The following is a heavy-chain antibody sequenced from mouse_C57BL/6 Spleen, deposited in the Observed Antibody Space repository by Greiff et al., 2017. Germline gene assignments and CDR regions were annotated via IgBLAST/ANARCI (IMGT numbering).Heavy chain of an antibody. CDR1: GYTFTSYG. Sequence: QVQLQQSGAELARPGASVKLSCKASGYTFTSYGISWVKQRTGQGLEWIGEIYPRSGNTYYNEKFKGKATLTADKSSSTAYMELRSLTSEDSAVCFCAIKDSNYVLYAMDYWGQGTSVTVSS. J-gene: IGHJ4*01. CDR2: IYPRSGNT. V-gene: IGHV1-81*01. D-gene: IGHD2-5*01. CDR3: AIKDSNYVLYAMDY.